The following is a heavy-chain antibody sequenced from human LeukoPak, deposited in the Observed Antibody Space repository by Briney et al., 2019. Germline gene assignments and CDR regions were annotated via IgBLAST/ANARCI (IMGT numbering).Heavy chain of an antibody. V-gene: IGHV1-2*02. Sequence: GASVKVSCKTSGDTYSDYYIHWVRQAPGQGLEWMGRIKSDDTTYAPKFQGRVAMIKDTSISTAYMELSSLRSDDTAVYYCATHSATGYVLDYFDFWGQGTQVIVSS. D-gene: IGHD5-12*01. J-gene: IGHJ4*02. CDR2: IKSDDT. CDR3: ATHSATGYVLDYFDF. CDR1: GDTYSDYY.